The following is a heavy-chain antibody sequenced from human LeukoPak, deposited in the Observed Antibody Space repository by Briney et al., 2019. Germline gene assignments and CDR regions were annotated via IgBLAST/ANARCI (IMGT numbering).Heavy chain of an antibody. CDR2: ISGTNDNT. CDR3: AKGRGTTVTSAANY. Sequence: GGSLRLSCAASGFTFSSYAMSWVRQAPGKGLEWVSSISGTNDNTYYADSVKDRFTISRDNSKNTLSLQMNSLRAEDTAVYYCAKGRGTTVTSAANYWGQGTLVTVSS. CDR1: GFTFSSYA. D-gene: IGHD4-17*01. V-gene: IGHV3-23*01. J-gene: IGHJ4*02.